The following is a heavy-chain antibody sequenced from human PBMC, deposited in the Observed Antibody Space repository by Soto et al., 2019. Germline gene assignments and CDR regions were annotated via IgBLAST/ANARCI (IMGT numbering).Heavy chain of an antibody. J-gene: IGHJ4*02. Sequence: EVQVVESGGGLVQPGGSLRLSCTASGFTFSTYWMTWVRQAPGKGLEWVANINQDGSEKYYADSVKGRFTISRDNTKNSLYLQMNILRVEDTAVYYCARAPQFYDFWSGYYSSGDLKLYFDSWGQGTLVTVSS. D-gene: IGHD3-3*01. CDR1: GFTFSTYW. CDR3: ARAPQFYDFWSGYYSSGDLKLYFDS. V-gene: IGHV3-7*03. CDR2: INQDGSEK.